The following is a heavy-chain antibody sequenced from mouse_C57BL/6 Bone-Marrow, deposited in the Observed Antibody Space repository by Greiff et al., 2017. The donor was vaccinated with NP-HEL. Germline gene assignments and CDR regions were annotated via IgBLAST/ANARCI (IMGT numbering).Heavy chain of an antibody. V-gene: IGHV5-6*01. D-gene: IGHD1-1*01. CDR3: ARKGSNCAMDY. CDR1: GFTFSSYG. Sequence: EVQLVESGGDLVKPGGSLKLSCAASGFTFSSYGLSWVRQTPDKRLEWVATISSGGSYTYYPDSVKGRFTISRDNAKNTLYLQMSSLKSEDTAMYYCARKGSNCAMDYWGQGTSVTVSS. J-gene: IGHJ4*01. CDR2: ISSGGSYT.